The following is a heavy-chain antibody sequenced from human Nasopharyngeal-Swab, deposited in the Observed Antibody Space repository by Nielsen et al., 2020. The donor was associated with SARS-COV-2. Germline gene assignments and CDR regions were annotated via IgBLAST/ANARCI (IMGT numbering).Heavy chain of an antibody. CDR2: IYDSGST. CDR3: ARGFDY. Sequence: SETLSLTCTVSGGSIRRDYWSWIRQPPGKGLEWIGYIYDSGSTNYNPSLKSRVTVSVDTSKNQFSLKLSSVTAADTAVYYCARGFDYWGQGTLVTVSS. J-gene: IGHJ4*02. CDR1: GGSIRRDY. V-gene: IGHV4-59*13.